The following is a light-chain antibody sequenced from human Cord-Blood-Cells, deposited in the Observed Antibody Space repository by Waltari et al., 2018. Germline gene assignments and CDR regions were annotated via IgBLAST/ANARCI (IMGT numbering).Light chain of an antibody. J-gene: IGKJ1*01. CDR1: QSVSSN. Sequence: EIVMTQSPATLSVSPGERATLSCRASQSVSSNLAWYQQKPGQAPRPLIYGASTRATCIPARFSGSGSGTEFTLTISSLQSEDFAVYYCQQYNNWWTFGQGTKVEIK. CDR2: GAS. V-gene: IGKV3-15*01. CDR3: QQYNNWWT.